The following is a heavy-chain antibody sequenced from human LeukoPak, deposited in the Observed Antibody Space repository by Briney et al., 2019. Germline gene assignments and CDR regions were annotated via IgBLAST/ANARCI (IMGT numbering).Heavy chain of an antibody. D-gene: IGHD2-15*01. CDR1: GGSISSSSYY. Sequence: NPSETLSLTCTVSGGSISSSSYYWGWIRQPPGKGLEWIGSIYYSGSTNYNPSLKSRVTISVDTSKNQFSLKLSSVTAADTAVYYCARHGARYCSGGSCLDTELGYYYYMDVWGKGTTVTISS. V-gene: IGHV4-39*01. J-gene: IGHJ6*03. CDR3: ARHGARYCSGGSCLDTELGYYYYMDV. CDR2: IYYSGST.